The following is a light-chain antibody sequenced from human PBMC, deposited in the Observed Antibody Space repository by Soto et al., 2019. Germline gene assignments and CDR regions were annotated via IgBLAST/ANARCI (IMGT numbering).Light chain of an antibody. CDR3: QQYGNSQYT. CDR1: QTVSAGY. V-gene: IGKV3-20*01. CDR2: GAS. J-gene: IGKJ2*01. Sequence: ETVLTQSPTTLSLSPGDRASLSCRASQTVSAGYLAWYQQTPGQAPRLLIYGASTRATGVPDRFSGSESGTDFTLTISKLEPEDVAVYYCQQYGNSQYTFGQGTKVDIK.